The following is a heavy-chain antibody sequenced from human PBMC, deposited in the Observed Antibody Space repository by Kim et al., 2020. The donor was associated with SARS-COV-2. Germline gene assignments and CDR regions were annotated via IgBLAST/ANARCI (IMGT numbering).Heavy chain of an antibody. CDR2: IRSKAYGGTT. CDR1: GFTFGDYA. CDR3: TRRIANDYLLDWFDP. D-gene: IGHD4-17*01. Sequence: GGSPRLSCTASGFTFGDYAMSWFRQAPGKGLEWVGFIRSKAYGGTTEYAASVKGRFTISRDDSKSIAYLQMNSLKTEDTAVYYCTRRIANDYLLDWFDPWGQGTLVTVSS. J-gene: IGHJ5*02. V-gene: IGHV3-49*03.